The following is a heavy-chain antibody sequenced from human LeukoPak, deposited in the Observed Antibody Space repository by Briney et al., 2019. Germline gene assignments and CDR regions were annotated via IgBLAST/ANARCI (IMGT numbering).Heavy chain of an antibody. V-gene: IGHV3-23*01. Sequence: GGSLRLSCAASGFTFSSYAMSWVRQAPGKGLEWVSAISGSGGSTYYADSVKGRFTISRDNSKNTLYLQMNSLRAEDTAVYYCASLVGAIRTPIDYWGQGTLVTVSS. CDR1: GFTFSSYA. CDR2: ISGSGGST. J-gene: IGHJ4*02. CDR3: ASLVGAIRTPIDY. D-gene: IGHD1-26*01.